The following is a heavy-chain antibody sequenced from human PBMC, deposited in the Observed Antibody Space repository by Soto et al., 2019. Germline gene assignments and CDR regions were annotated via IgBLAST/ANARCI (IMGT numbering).Heavy chain of an antibody. Sequence: QITLKESGPTLVKPTQTLTLTCTFSGFSLDTSGVGVGWIRQPPGKALEWVAVIYWDDYKHFSPSLESRLTINTDTSKNLVVLTMTDMDPVDTATYYCAHKGSGLYPLDYWGQGTLVTVSS. J-gene: IGHJ4*02. CDR1: GFSLDTSGVG. CDR3: AHKGSGLYPLDY. V-gene: IGHV2-5*02. D-gene: IGHD3-10*01. CDR2: IYWDDYK.